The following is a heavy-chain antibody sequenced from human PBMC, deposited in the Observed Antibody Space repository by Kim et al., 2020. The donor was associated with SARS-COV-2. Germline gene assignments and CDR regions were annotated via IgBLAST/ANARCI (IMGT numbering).Heavy chain of an antibody. CDR2: IWYDGSNK. D-gene: IGHD3-3*01. V-gene: IGHV3-33*01. Sequence: GGSLRLSCAASGFTFSSYGMHWVRQAPGKGLEWVAVIWYDGSNKYYADSVKGRFTISRDNSKNTLHLQMNSLRAEDTAVYYCARDLSPYDFWSGYYTGELTVWGQGTLVTVSS. CDR1: GFTFSSYG. J-gene: IGHJ4*02. CDR3: ARDLSPYDFWSGYYTGELTV.